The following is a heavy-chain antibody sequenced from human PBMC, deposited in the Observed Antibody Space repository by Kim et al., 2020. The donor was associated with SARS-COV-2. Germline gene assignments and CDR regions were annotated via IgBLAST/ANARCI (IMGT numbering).Heavy chain of an antibody. V-gene: IGHV3-30*18. J-gene: IGHJ6*02. CDR1: GFTFSSYG. CDR3: AKDLSFGAVVVPAPNHPPYYYGMDV. Sequence: GGSLRLSCAASGFTFSSYGMHWVRQAPGKGLEWVAVISYDGSNKYYADSVKGRFTISRDNSKNTLYLQMNSLRAEDTAVYYCAKDLSFGAVVVPAPNHPPYYYGMDVWGQGTTVTVSS. CDR2: ISYDGSNK. D-gene: IGHD2-2*01.